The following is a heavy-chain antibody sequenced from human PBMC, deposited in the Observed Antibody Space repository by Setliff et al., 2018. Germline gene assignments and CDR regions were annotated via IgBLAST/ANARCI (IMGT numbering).Heavy chain of an antibody. CDR3: ASAHYYSGYIEYFQY. CDR1: GFTSTNYA. Sequence: ASVKVSCKASGFTSTNYAIHWVRQAPGQRPECMGWIHAGNGDTKYSQKFQGRVTITRDTSASTVYMELSSLRSEDTAVYYCASAHYYSGYIEYFQYWGQGTLVTGS. J-gene: IGHJ1*01. D-gene: IGHD5-12*01. V-gene: IGHV1-3*01. CDR2: IHAGNGDT.